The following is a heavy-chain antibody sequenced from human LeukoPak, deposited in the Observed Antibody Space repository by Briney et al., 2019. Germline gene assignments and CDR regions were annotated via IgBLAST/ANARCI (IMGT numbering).Heavy chain of an antibody. Sequence: ASVKVSCKASGGTFSSYAISWVRQAPGQGLEWMGIINPSGGSTSYAQKFQGRVTMTRDMSTSTVYMKLSSLRSEDTAVYYCARDYRLYYYDSSGYSPFDYWGQGTLVTVSS. D-gene: IGHD3-22*01. CDR1: GGTFSSYA. CDR2: INPSGGST. J-gene: IGHJ4*02. CDR3: ARDYRLYYYDSSGYSPFDY. V-gene: IGHV1-46*01.